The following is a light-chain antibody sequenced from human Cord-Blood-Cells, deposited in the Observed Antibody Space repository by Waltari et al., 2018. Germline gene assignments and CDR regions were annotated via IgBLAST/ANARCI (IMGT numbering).Light chain of an antibody. CDR3: CSYAGSRV. CDR1: SSDVGSYNL. J-gene: IGLJ3*02. Sequence: QSALTPPASVSGSPGHSITISCTGTSSDVGSYNLVSWYQQHPGKAPKLMICEVSKRPSGVSNRFSGSKSGNTASLTISGLQAEDEADYYCCSYAGSRVFGGGTKLTVL. V-gene: IGLV2-23*02. CDR2: EVS.